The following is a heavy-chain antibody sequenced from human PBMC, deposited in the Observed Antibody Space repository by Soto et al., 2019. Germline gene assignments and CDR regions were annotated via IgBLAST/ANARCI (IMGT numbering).Heavy chain of an antibody. Sequence: GGSLRLSCAASGFTFSSYWMHWVRQAPGKGLVWVSRINSDGSSTSYADSVKGRFTISRDNAKNTLYLQMNSLRAEDTAVYYCARGEMTKSSYYYYYMDVWGKGTTVTVSS. V-gene: IGHV3-74*01. CDR3: ARGEMTKSSYYYYYMDV. CDR1: GFTFSSYW. CDR2: INSDGSST. J-gene: IGHJ6*03.